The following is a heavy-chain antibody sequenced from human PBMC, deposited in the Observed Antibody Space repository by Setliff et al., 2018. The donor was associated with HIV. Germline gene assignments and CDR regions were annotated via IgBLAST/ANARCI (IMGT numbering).Heavy chain of an antibody. D-gene: IGHD3-16*01. J-gene: IGHJ5*02. Sequence: ASVKVSCKASAYTLSDSYIHWVRKAPGRGLEWIGTIIPILDTTNYAQKFQDRVTITTDESTSTAYMELRSLTSEDTAVYYCARDLDEAVKDADNYVPLDLWGQGTLVTVSS. V-gene: IGHV1-69*11. CDR1: AYTLSDSY. CDR2: IIPILDTT. CDR3: ARDLDEAVKDADNYVPLDL.